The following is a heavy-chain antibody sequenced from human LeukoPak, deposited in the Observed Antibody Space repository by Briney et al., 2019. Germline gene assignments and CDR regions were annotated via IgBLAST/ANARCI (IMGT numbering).Heavy chain of an antibody. D-gene: IGHD4-23*01. V-gene: IGHV3-30*03. CDR1: GFTFSSYG. CDR3: ATTGLVTLFDY. Sequence: GGSLRLSCAASGFTFSSYGMHWARQAPGKGLEWVAVISYDGSNKYYADSVKGRFTISRDNSKNTLYLQMNSLRAEDTAVYYCATTGLVTLFDYWGQGTLVTVSS. J-gene: IGHJ4*02. CDR2: ISYDGSNK.